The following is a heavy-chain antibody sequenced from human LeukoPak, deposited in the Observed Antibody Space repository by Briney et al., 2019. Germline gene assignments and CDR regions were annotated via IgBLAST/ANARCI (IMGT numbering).Heavy chain of an antibody. D-gene: IGHD5-24*01. J-gene: IGHJ4*02. V-gene: IGHV4-38-2*01. Sequence: PSETLSLTCAVSGYSISSGYYWGWIRQPPGKGPEWIGSIYHSGSSYYNPSLKSRVTISVDTSKNQFSLKLSSVTAADTAVYYCARVREFACALDYWGQGTLVTVSS. CDR3: ARVREFACALDY. CDR1: GYSISSGYY. CDR2: IYHSGSS.